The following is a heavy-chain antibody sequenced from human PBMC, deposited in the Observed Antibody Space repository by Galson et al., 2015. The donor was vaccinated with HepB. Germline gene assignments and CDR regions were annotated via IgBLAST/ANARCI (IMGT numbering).Heavy chain of an antibody. D-gene: IGHD3-10*01. J-gene: IGHJ4*02. CDR3: AKDEHIWFGDFPFDY. CDR2: ISYDGSNK. V-gene: IGHV3-30*04. Sequence: FSGSAMHWVRQAPGKGLEWVAVISYDGSNKYYADSVKGRFTISRDNSKNTLYLQMNSLRAEDTAVYYCAKDEHIWFGDFPFDYWGQGTLVTVSS. CDR1: FSGSA.